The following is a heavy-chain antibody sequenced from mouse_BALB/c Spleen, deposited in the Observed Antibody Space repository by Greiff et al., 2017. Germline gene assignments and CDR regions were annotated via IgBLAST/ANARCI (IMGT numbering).Heavy chain of an antibody. CDR2: IRNKANGYTT. CDR3: ARDRGGYFFAY. Sequence: VQLKESGGGLVQPGGSLRLSCATSGFTFTDYYMSWVRQPPGKALEWLGFIRNKANGYTTEYSASVKGRFTISRDNSQSILYLQMNTLRAEDSATYYCARDRGGYFFAYWGQGTLVTVSA. D-gene: IGHD2-3*01. CDR1: GFTFTDYY. V-gene: IGHV7-3*02. J-gene: IGHJ3*01.